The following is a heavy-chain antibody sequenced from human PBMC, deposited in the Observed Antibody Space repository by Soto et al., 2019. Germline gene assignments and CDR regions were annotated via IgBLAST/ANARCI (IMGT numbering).Heavy chain of an antibody. J-gene: IGHJ4*02. CDR2: IIPVFGTA. CDR1: GGLFSSYA. V-gene: IGHV1-69*01. Sequence: QEQLVQSGAEVKKPGSSVKVSCKDSGGLFSSYAISWVRQAPGQGLEWMGGIIPVFGTAYYAQKFQGRVTSTEDESTITAYMELSSLRSEDTALYYCARGGSGYVWFNEFWGQGSLVTVSS. CDR3: ARGGSGYVWFNEF. D-gene: IGHD3-22*01.